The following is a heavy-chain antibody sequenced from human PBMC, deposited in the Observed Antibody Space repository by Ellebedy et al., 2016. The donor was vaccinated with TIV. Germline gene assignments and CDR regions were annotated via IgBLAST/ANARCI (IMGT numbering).Heavy chain of an antibody. Sequence: GESLKIPCAASGFTFSSYGMHWVRQAPGKGLEWVAVIWYDGSNQYYADSVKGRFTISRDNSQNTLSMQMNSMSAEDTAVYYCARGGPGSSSPHDYWGQGTLVTVSS. J-gene: IGHJ4*02. D-gene: IGHD2-2*01. CDR1: GFTFSSYG. CDR3: ARGGPGSSSPHDY. CDR2: IWYDGSNQ. V-gene: IGHV3-33*01.